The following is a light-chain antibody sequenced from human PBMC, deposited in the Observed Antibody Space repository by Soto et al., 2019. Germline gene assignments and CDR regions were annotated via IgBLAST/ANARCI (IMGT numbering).Light chain of an antibody. CDR3: RRYGGT. V-gene: IGKV1-5*01. CDR1: QTITTW. Sequence: DIQMTQSPSTVSASVGDRVTITCRANQTITTWLAWYQQKPGKAPKLLISDASSLQSGVSSRFSGSGSGTDFPLTIISLQGDDFATYYCRRYGGTFGQGTRVELK. CDR2: DAS. J-gene: IGKJ1*01.